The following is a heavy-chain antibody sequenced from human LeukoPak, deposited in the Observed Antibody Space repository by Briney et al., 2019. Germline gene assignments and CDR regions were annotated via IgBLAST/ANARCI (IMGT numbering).Heavy chain of an antibody. Sequence: SETLSLTCTVSGGSISSYYWNWVRQPAGKGLEWIGHIYTSGSTKYNPSLKRRVTMSVDTSKNQFSLKLSSVTAADTAVYYCARGAQLVRFGYYYYYTDVWGKGTTVTVSS. CDR1: GGSISSYY. V-gene: IGHV4-4*07. J-gene: IGHJ6*03. D-gene: IGHD6-13*01. CDR3: ARGAQLVRFGYYYYYTDV. CDR2: IYTSGST.